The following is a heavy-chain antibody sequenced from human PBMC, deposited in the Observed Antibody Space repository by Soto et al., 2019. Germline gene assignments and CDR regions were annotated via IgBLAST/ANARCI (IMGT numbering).Heavy chain of an antibody. CDR1: GGSFSGYY. CDR3: AIKSRGNYGDYFYYYYMDA. J-gene: IGHJ6*03. CDR2: INHSGST. D-gene: IGHD4-17*01. V-gene: IGHV4-34*01. Sequence: SETLSLTWAVYGGSFSGYYWSWIRQPPGKGLEWIGEINHSGSTNYNPSLKSRVTISVDTSKNQFSLKLSSVTAADTAVYYCAIKSRGNYGDYFYYYYMDAWGKGTTVTVSS.